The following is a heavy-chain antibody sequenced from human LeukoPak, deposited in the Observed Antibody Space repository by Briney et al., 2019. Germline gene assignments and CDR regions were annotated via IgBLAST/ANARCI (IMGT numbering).Heavy chain of an antibody. CDR2: IYYSGST. D-gene: IGHD3-3*01. CDR3: ARVQAITIFGVVIYSNWFDP. Sequence: PSETLSLTCTVSGGSISSGDYYWSWIRQPPGNGLEWIGYIYYSGSTNYNPSLKSRVTISVDTSKNQFSLRLSSVTAADTAVYYCARVQAITIFGVVIYSNWFDPWGQGTLVTVSS. V-gene: IGHV4-61*08. CDR1: GGSISSGDYY. J-gene: IGHJ5*02.